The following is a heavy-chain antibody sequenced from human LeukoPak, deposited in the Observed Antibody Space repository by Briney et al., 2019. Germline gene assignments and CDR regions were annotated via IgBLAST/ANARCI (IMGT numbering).Heavy chain of an antibody. V-gene: IGHV3-9*03. CDR1: GFTLDDYA. CDR2: ISWNSGSI. Sequence: GGSLRLSCAASGFTLDDYAMHWVRQAPGKCLEWVSCISWNSGSIDYSDSVKGRFTISRDNAKNSLYLQMNSLRAEDMALYYCTKDGDYYGSGSHFDYWGQGTLVTVSS. J-gene: IGHJ4*02. CDR3: TKDGDYYGSGSHFDY. D-gene: IGHD3-10*01.